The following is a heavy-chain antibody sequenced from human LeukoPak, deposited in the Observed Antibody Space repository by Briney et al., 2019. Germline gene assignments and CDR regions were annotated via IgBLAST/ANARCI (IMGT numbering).Heavy chain of an antibody. V-gene: IGHV3-30*18. Sequence: PGGSLRLSCAASGFTSSSYGMHWVRQAPGKGLEWVTVISYDVGNKYYADSVKGRFTISRDNSKNTLYLQMNSLRAEDTAVYYCAEDGGYGDYVMDVWGKGTTVTVSS. CDR1: GFTSSSYG. CDR3: AEDGGYGDYVMDV. D-gene: IGHD5-12*01. CDR2: ISYDVGNK. J-gene: IGHJ6*04.